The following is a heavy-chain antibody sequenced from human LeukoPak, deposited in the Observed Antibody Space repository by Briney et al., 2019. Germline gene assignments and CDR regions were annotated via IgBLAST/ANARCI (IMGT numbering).Heavy chain of an antibody. CDR2: IWYDGSNK. D-gene: IGHD2-2*01. CDR3: AKRGIVVVPAAPINYYYYMDV. CDR1: GFAFSSYG. Sequence: GRSLRLSCAASGFAFSSYGMHWVRQAPGKGLEWVAVIWYDGSNKYYADSVKGRFTISRDNSKNTLYLQMNSLRAEDTAVYYCAKRGIVVVPAAPINYYYYMDVWGKGTTVTVSS. V-gene: IGHV3-33*06. J-gene: IGHJ6*03.